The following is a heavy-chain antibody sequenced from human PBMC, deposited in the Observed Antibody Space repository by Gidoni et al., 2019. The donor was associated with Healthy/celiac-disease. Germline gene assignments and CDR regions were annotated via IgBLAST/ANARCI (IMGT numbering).Heavy chain of an antibody. CDR3: ARSPGGYYDSSGARDAFDI. CDR1: GYSFTSYW. V-gene: IGHV5-10-1*01. CDR2: IDPSDSYT. J-gene: IGHJ3*02. Sequence: EVQLVQSGAEVKKPGESLRISCKGSGYSFTSYWISWVRQMPGNGLEWMGRIDPSDSYTNYSPSFQGHVTISADKSISTAYLQWSSLKASDTAMYYCARSPGGYYDSSGARDAFDIWGQGTMVTVSS. D-gene: IGHD3-22*01.